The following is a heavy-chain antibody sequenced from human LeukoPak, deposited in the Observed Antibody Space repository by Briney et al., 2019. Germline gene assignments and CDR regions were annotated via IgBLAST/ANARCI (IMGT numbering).Heavy chain of an antibody. CDR1: GGSISRYY. J-gene: IGHJ6*02. Sequence: SETLSLTCTVSGGSISRYYWSWIRQSPGKGLEWIGYIYYSGTTNYNPSLKSRVTISVDTSKNQFSLKLGSVTAADTAVYYCAREDPQTTVPEGMDVWGQGTTVTVSS. CDR3: AREDPQTTVPEGMDV. CDR2: IYYSGTT. V-gene: IGHV4-59*01. D-gene: IGHD4-17*01.